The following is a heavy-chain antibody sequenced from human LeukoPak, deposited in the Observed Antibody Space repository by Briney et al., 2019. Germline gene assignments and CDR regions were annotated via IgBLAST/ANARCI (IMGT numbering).Heavy chain of an antibody. Sequence: GGSLRLSCGASGFTFSNYWMSWVRQAPGKGLEWVAVISYDGSNKYYADSVKGRFTISRDNSKNTLYLQMNSLRAEDTAVYYCARDVVGSSNNGMDVWGQGTTVTVSS. CDR1: GFTFSNYW. V-gene: IGHV3-30-3*01. D-gene: IGHD6-13*01. CDR3: ARDVVGSSNNGMDV. J-gene: IGHJ6*02. CDR2: ISYDGSNK.